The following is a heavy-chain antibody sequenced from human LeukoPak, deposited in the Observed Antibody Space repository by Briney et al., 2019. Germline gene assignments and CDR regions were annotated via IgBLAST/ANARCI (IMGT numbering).Heavy chain of an antibody. CDR1: GGSISSSSYY. Sequence: SETLSLTCTVSGGSISSSSYYWGWIRQPPGKGLEWIGSIYYSGSTYYNPSLKSRVTISVDTSKNQFSLKLSSVTAADTAVYYCARRSREGSSSDYYMDVWGKGTTVTVSS. CDR2: IYYSGST. J-gene: IGHJ6*03. V-gene: IGHV4-39*07. D-gene: IGHD6-6*01. CDR3: ARRSREGSSSDYYMDV.